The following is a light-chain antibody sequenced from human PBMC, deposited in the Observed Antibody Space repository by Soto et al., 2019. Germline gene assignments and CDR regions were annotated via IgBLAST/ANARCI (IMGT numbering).Light chain of an antibody. CDR2: AAS. Sequence: DIQMTQSPSTLSASLGGRVTIPCRASQGISRWLAWYQQRPGKAPKLLIYAASRLHSGVPSRFSGGGSGTDFTLTISSLQPEDFATYYCQQSSTSLITFGQGTRLEIK. V-gene: IGKV1-39*01. J-gene: IGKJ5*01. CDR3: QQSSTSLIT. CDR1: QGISRW.